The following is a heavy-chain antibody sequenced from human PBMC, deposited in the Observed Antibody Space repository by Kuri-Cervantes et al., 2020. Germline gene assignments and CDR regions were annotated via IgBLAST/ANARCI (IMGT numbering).Heavy chain of an antibody. Sequence: KVSCKTCGYTFTSYGISWVRQAPGQGPEWMGGIIPMFGIEDYAQKFQGRVTITADKSTNTTYMELSGLKSEDTAVYFCARGYPRRYDSSGYALEYYYYMDVWGKGTTVTVSS. CDR3: ARGYPRRYDSSGYALEYYYYMDV. V-gene: IGHV1-69*17. D-gene: IGHD3-22*01. CDR1: GYTFTSYG. CDR2: IIPMFGIE. J-gene: IGHJ6*03.